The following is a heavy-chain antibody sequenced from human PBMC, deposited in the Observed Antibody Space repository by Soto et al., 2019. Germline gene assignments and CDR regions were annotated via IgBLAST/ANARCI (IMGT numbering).Heavy chain of an antibody. CDR3: AKGGAIVVFTTARKYFDY. CDR2: ISGSGDST. Sequence: GGSLRLSCAASGFTFSSYAMSWVRQAPGKGLEWVSGISGSGDSTYYADSVKGRFTISRDNSKNTLYLQMNSLRAEDTAVYYCAKGGAIVVFTTARKYFDYWGQGTLVTVSS. J-gene: IGHJ4*02. V-gene: IGHV3-23*01. D-gene: IGHD3-22*01. CDR1: GFTFSSYA.